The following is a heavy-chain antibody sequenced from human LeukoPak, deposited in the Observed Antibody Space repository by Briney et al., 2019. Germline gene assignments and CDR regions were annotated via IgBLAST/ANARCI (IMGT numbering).Heavy chain of an antibody. J-gene: IGHJ4*02. CDR3: ARESEGRYYGSGDY. D-gene: IGHD3-10*01. V-gene: IGHV3-48*01. Sequence: GGSLRLSCAASGFTFSSYSMNWVRQAPGKGLEWVSYISSSSSTIYYADSVKGRFTISRDNAKNSLYLQMNSLRAEDTAVYYCARESEGRYYGSGDYWGQGTLVTVSS. CDR1: GFTFSSYS. CDR2: ISSSSSTI.